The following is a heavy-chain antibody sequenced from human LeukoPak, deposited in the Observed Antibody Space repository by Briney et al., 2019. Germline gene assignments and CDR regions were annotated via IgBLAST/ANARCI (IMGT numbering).Heavy chain of an antibody. CDR1: GFAFSSYW. V-gene: IGHV3-74*01. D-gene: IGHD3-10*01. CDR2: INSDGSST. J-gene: IGHJ3*01. Sequence: PGGSLRLSCAASGFAFSSYWMHWVRQAPGKGLVWVSRINSDGSSTLYADSVKGRFTIPRDNAKNTLYLQMNSLRADDTAVYYCTRGPNYYGSGPGDFWGQGTMVTVSS. CDR3: TRGPNYYGSGPGDF.